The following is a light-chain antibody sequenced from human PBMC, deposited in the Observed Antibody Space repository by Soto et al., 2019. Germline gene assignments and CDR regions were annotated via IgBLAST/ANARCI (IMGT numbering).Light chain of an antibody. J-gene: IGKJ4*01. V-gene: IGKV1-5*01. CDR2: DAS. Sequence: DIQRTQSPSTLSAAVGDRVTITCRARQSISSWLAWSQQKPWKAPKLLIYDASSLESGVPARFSGSGSGTEFTLSLSLLQPDDVATYYCHQYYSYPLTFGGGTQVEIK. CDR1: QSISSW. CDR3: HQYYSYPLT.